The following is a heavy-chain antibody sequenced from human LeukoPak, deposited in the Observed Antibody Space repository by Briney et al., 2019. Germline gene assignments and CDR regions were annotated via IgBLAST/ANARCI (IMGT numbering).Heavy chain of an antibody. J-gene: IGHJ3*02. CDR3: ARDRRRYGDHDPTPSAFDI. D-gene: IGHD4-17*01. CDR1: GGSISSGGYY. CDR2: IYYSGST. V-gene: IGHV4-31*03. Sequence: PSQTLSLTCTVSGGSISSGGYYWSWIRQHPGKGLEWIGYIYYSGSTYYNPSLKSRVTISVDTSKNQFSLKLSSVTAADTAVYYCARDRRRYGDHDPTPSAFDIWGQGTMVTVSS.